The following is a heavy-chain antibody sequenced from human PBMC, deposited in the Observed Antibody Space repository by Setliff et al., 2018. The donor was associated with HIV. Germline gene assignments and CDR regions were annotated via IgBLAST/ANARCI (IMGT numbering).Heavy chain of an antibody. CDR2: INAGTGNT. CDR1: GYRFTGFA. V-gene: IGHV1-3*01. D-gene: IGHD1-1*01. CDR3: ARENEGGAFDI. J-gene: IGHJ3*02. Sequence: ASVKVSCKASGYRFTGFAIHWVRQAPGQRFEWIGWINAGTGNTKYSQKFQGRVTISRDIHANTAYMELSSLRSEDTAVYFCARENEGGAFDIWGQGTMVTVSS.